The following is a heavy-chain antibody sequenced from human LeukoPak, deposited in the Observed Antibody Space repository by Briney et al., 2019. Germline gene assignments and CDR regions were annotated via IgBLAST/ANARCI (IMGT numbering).Heavy chain of an antibody. CDR1: GYTFTGYY. CDR2: INPNSGGT. D-gene: IGHD6-13*01. CDR3: ARGAAAGSNWFDP. J-gene: IGHJ5*02. Sequence: ASVKVSCKASGYTFTGYYMHWVRQAPGQGLEWMGWINPNSGGTNYAQKFQGRVTMTRGTSISTAYMELSRLRSDDTAVYYCARGAAAGSNWFDPWGQGTLVTVSS. V-gene: IGHV1-2*02.